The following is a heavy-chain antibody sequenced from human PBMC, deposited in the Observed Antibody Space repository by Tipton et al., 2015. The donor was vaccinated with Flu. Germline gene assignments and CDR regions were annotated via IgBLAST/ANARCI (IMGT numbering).Heavy chain of an antibody. D-gene: IGHD5-12*01. CDR1: GGSISSYY. CDR3: ATGGYSGYYYYYGMGV. J-gene: IGHJ6*02. V-gene: IGHV4-59*08. CDR2: IYYSGST. Sequence: TLFLTCTVSGGSISSYYWSWIRQPPGKGLEWIGYIYYSGSTNYNPSLKSRVTISVDTSKNQFSLKLSSVTAADTAVYYCATGGYSGYYYYYGMGVWGQGATVTVSS.